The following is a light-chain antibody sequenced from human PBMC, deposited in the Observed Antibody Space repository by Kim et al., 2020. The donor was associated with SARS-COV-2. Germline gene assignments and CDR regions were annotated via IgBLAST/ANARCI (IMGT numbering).Light chain of an antibody. Sequence: QSALTQPASVSGSPGQSITISCTGTSSDVGRYNYVSWFQQQPGKAPKLIIYDVNKWPSGISTRFSCSKSGNTASLTISGLQTEDEADYYCSSYTSYIYAITIYVFGTGTKVTVL. CDR1: SSDVGRYNY. J-gene: IGLJ1*01. CDR2: DVN. V-gene: IGLV2-14*01. CDR3: SSYTSYIYAITIYV.